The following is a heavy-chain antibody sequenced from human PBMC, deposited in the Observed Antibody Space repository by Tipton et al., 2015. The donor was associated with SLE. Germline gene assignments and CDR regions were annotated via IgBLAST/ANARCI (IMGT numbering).Heavy chain of an antibody. Sequence: TLSLTCTVSGVSFTSSSYYWGWIRQPPGKGLEWIGNIYFSGRTNYNPTLKSRVTISVDTSKSQFSLKLRSVTAADTAVYYCARGAKERITLVRVRPYYFDYWGQGSLVTVSS. V-gene: IGHV4-39*07. D-gene: IGHD3-10*01. J-gene: IGHJ4*03. CDR3: ARGAKERITLVRVRPYYFDY. CDR2: IYFSGRT. CDR1: GVSFTSSSYY.